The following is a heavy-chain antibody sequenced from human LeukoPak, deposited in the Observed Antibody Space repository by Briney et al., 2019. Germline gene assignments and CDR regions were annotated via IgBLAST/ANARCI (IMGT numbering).Heavy chain of an antibody. V-gene: IGHV4-30-4*08. CDR1: SGSISSGDYY. CDR3: ARENKVTFYGMDV. Sequence: SQALSLTCTVSSGSISSGDYYWSWSRQPPGTGLEWIGYIYYTGTTYYNPSLKSRVTISVDTSKNQFSLNLTSVTAADTAVYYCARENKVTFYGMDVWGKGTTVTV. D-gene: IGHD2-21*02. CDR2: IYYTGTT. J-gene: IGHJ6*04.